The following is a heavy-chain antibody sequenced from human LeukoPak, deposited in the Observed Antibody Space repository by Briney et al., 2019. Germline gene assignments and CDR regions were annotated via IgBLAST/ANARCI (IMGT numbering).Heavy chain of an antibody. D-gene: IGHD5-12*01. Sequence: GASVKVSCKASGYTFTSYAMHWVRQAPGQRLEWMGWINAGNGNTKYSQEFQGRVTITRDTSASTAYMELSSLRSEDTAVYYCAARDQWYSGYDGYYFDYWGQGTLVTVSS. J-gene: IGHJ4*02. CDR2: INAGNGNT. CDR1: GYTFTSYA. CDR3: AARDQWYSGYDGYYFDY. V-gene: IGHV1-3*03.